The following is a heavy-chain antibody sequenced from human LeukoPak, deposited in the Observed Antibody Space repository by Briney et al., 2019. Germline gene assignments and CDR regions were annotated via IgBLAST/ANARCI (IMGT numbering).Heavy chain of an antibody. V-gene: IGHV3-66*01. CDR3: ARGLLAAGTFDS. Sequence: GGSLRLSCTASGFTVSSIYMSSVRQAPGKGLEWVSVIYNDGSPYYADSVRDRFTISTDNSKNTVDLQLNRLRAEDTAVYFCARGLLAAGTFDSWGQGTLVTVSS. J-gene: IGHJ4*02. CDR1: GFTVSSIY. CDR2: IYNDGSP. D-gene: IGHD6-13*01.